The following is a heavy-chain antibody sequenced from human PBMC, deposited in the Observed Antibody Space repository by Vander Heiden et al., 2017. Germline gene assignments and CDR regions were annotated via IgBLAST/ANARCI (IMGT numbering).Heavy chain of an antibody. CDR2: ISGSGGST. CDR1: GLTFRSYA. V-gene: IGHV3-23*01. Sequence: EVQLLESGGGLVQPGGSVRLSCAASGLTFRSYAMSWVRQAPGKGLEWVSAISGSGGSTYYADSVKGRFTISRDNSKNTLYLQMNSLRAEDTAVYYCAKDAEWLVPGGIDYWGQGTLVTVSS. D-gene: IGHD6-19*01. J-gene: IGHJ4*02. CDR3: AKDAEWLVPGGIDY.